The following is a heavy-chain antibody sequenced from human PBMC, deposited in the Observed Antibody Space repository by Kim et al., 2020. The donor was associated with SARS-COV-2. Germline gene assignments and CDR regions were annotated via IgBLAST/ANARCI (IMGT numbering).Heavy chain of an antibody. D-gene: IGHD4-17*01. CDR1: GASISGY. Sequence: SETLSLTCAVSGASISGYWSWIRQPPGKSLEWIAYVYHTGSASYNPSLKSRVTISIDTSRNHISLKVTYLTAADTATYYCARLDYGDYDEASDLWGPGTLVTVSS. J-gene: IGHJ3*01. CDR2: VYHTGSA. V-gene: IGHV4-59*08. CDR3: ARLDYGDYDEASDL.